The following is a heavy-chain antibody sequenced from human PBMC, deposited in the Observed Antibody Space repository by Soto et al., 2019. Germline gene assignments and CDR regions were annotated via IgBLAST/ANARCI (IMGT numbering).Heavy chain of an antibody. V-gene: IGHV1-69*13. CDR1: GGTFSSYA. CDR2: IIPIFGTA. Sequence: SVKISCKASGGTFSSYAISWVRQAPGQGLEWMGGIIPIFGTANYAQKFQCRVTITADESTSTAYMELSSLRSEDTAVYYCARDRVVDSRAYGEFDPWGQGTLVTVSS. D-gene: IGHD5-12*01. CDR3: ARDRVVDSRAYGEFDP. J-gene: IGHJ5*02.